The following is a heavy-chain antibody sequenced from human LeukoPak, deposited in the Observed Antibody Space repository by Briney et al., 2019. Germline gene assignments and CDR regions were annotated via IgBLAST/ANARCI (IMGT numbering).Heavy chain of an antibody. V-gene: IGHV3-23*01. CDR3: AKLRSYGTPIFYFDY. J-gene: IGHJ4*02. Sequence: SGGSLRLSCAASGFTFSSYAMSWVRQAPGKGLEWVSAISGSGGSTYYADSVKGRFTISRDNSKNTLYLQMNSLRAEDTAVYYCAKLRSYGTPIFYFDYWGQGTLVTVSS. CDR1: GFTFSSYA. D-gene: IGHD3-10*01. CDR2: ISGSGGST.